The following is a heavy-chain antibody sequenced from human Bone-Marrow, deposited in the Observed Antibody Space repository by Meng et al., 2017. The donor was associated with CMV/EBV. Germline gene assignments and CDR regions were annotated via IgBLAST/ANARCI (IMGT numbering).Heavy chain of an antibody. D-gene: IGHD4-17*01. CDR1: GGTFSSYA. Sequence: KASGGTFSSYAISWVRQAPGQGLEWMGVIIPTFGTRTYAQKFQGRVTIPADESTTTAYMDLSSLRSEDTAVYYCARGWGGDQEAIDYWGQGTLVTVSS. CDR2: IIPTFGTR. J-gene: IGHJ4*02. V-gene: IGHV1-69*01. CDR3: ARGWGGDQEAIDY.